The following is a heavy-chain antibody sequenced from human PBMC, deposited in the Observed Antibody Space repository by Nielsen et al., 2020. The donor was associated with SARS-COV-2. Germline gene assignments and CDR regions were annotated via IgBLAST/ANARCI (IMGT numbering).Heavy chain of an antibody. CDR3: AKDLRRITMVRGVMPRSAFDI. CDR2: ISGGEGST. V-gene: IGHV3-23*01. J-gene: IGHJ3*02. Sequence: WIRQPPGKGLEWVSVISGGEGSTYYADSVKGRFTISRDNSKNTLYLQMNSLRAEDTAVYYCAKDLRRITMVRGVMPRSAFDIWGQGTMVTVSS. D-gene: IGHD3-10*01.